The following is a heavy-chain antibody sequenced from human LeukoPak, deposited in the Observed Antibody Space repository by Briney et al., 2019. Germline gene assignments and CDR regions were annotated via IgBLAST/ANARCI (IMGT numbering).Heavy chain of an antibody. V-gene: IGHV1-2*02. CDR1: GYTSTGYY. CDR3: ARFGSNWGFRYFDL. D-gene: IGHD7-27*01. Sequence: ASVKVSCKASGYTSTGYYMHWVRQAPGQGLEWMGWINPNSGGTNYAQKFQGRVTMTRDTSISTAYMELSRLRSDDTAVYYCARFGSNWGFRYFDLWGRGTLVTVSS. J-gene: IGHJ2*01. CDR2: INPNSGGT.